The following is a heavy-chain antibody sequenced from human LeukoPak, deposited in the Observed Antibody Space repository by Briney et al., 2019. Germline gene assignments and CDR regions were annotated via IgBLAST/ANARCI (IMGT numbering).Heavy chain of an antibody. J-gene: IGHJ4*02. V-gene: IGHV3-66*04. CDR2: IYSGGST. Sequence: GGSLRLSCAASGFTVSSNYMSWVRQAPGKGLEWVAVIYSGGSTYYADSVKGRFTISRDNSKNTLYLQMNSLRAEDTAVYYCAKHSHDGSAPYYEVQFDSWGQGTLVTVSS. CDR1: GFTVSSNY. D-gene: IGHD3-22*01. CDR3: AKHSHDGSAPYYEVQFDS.